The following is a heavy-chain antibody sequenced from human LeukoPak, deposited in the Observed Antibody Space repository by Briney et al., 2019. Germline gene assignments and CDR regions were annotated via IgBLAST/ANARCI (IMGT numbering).Heavy chain of an antibody. V-gene: IGHV3-11*01. D-gene: IGHD1-26*01. Sequence: GGSLRLSCAASGFTFSDYYMSWIRQAPGKGLEWVSYISSSGSNIYYADSVKGRFTISRDNAKNSLYLQMNSLRAEDTAVYYCARGWELLRAAFDIWGQGTMVTVSS. CDR1: GFTFSDYY. CDR2: ISSSGSNI. CDR3: ARGWELLRAAFDI. J-gene: IGHJ3*02.